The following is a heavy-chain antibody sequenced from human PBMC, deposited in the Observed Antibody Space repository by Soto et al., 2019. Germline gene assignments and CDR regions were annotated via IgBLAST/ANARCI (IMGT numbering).Heavy chain of an antibody. CDR3: VRDRDSDTWPSRDV. CDR1: GYSFTRNG. CDR2: ISAKNGDT. J-gene: IGHJ6*02. D-gene: IGHD1-26*01. V-gene: IGHV1-18*01. Sequence: QVHLVQSGAELKKPGASVRVSCKASGYSFTRNGISWVRQAPGQGLEWMGWISAKNGDTNYAQKFQARVIMTTDTSTSTAYMELRSLRSDDTAVYYCVRDRDSDTWPSRDVWGQGTTVTVSS.